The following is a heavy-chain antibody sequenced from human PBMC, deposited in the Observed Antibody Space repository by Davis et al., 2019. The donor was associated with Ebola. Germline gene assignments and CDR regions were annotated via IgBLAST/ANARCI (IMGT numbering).Heavy chain of an antibody. CDR1: GGSISSGGYY. Sequence: PSETLSLTCTVSGGSISSGGYYWSWIRQHPGKGLEWIGYIYYSGSTYYNPSLKSRVTISVDTSKNQFSLNLNSVTAADTAVYYCARGGADWDIVVVPPTNGERRPFDPWGQGTLVTVSS. D-gene: IGHD2-2*01. CDR3: ARGGADWDIVVVPPTNGERRPFDP. V-gene: IGHV4-31*03. J-gene: IGHJ5*02. CDR2: IYYSGST.